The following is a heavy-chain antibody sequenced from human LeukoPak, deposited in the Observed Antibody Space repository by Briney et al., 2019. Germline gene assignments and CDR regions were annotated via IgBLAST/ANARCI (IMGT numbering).Heavy chain of an antibody. CDR2: LSWNSGSI. CDR3: ARESYCSGGSCYSGRAFDI. Sequence: GRSLRLSCAASGFTFDDYAMHWVPQAPGKSLEWVSGLSWNSGSIGYADSVKGRFTISRDNAKNTLYLQMNSLRAEDTAVFYCARESYCSGGSCYSGRAFDIWGQGTMVTVSS. J-gene: IGHJ3*02. D-gene: IGHD2-15*01. V-gene: IGHV3-9*01. CDR1: GFTFDDYA.